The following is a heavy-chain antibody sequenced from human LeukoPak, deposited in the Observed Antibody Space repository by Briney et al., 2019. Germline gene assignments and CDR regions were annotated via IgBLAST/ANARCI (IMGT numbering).Heavy chain of an antibody. CDR3: AGESVRIAVAGRSDY. V-gene: IGHV3-11*01. D-gene: IGHD6-19*01. J-gene: IGHJ4*02. Sequence: GGSLGLSCAASGFTFSDYYMSWIRQAPGKGLEWVSYISSSGSTIYYADSVKGRFTISRDNAKNSLYLQMNSLRAEDTAVYYCAGESVRIAVAGRSDYWGQGTLVTVSS. CDR1: GFTFSDYY. CDR2: ISSSGSTI.